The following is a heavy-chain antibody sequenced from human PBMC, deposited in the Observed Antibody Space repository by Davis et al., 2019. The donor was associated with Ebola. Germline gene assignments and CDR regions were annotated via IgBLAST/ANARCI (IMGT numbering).Heavy chain of an antibody. CDR1: GGSISSYY. J-gene: IGHJ6*02. V-gene: IGHV4-34*01. Sequence: GSLRLSCTVSGGSISSYYWSWIRQPPGKGLEWIGEINHSGSTNYNPSLKSRVTISVDTSKNQFSLKLSSVTAADTAVYYCASANTYYYDLDVWGQGTTVTVSS. CDR2: INHSGST. CDR3: ASANTYYYDLDV. D-gene: IGHD3-22*01.